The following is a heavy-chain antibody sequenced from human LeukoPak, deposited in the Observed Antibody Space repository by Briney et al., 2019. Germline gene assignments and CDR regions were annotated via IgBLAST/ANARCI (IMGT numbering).Heavy chain of an antibody. D-gene: IGHD6-19*01. V-gene: IGHV3-23*01. CDR1: GSTFRSLG. Sequence: SGGSLRLSCAVSGSTFRSLGMNWVRQAPGKGPEWVSGISSSGSTTYYADSVKGRFSISRDNSKNTLYLRMDGLTVEDTAVYYCAKGGLARGSANYYDYWGQGTLVTVSS. J-gene: IGHJ4*02. CDR2: ISSSGSTT. CDR3: AKGGLARGSANYYDY.